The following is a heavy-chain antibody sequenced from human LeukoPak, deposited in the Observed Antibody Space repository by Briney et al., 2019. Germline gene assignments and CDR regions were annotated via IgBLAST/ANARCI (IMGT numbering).Heavy chain of an antibody. V-gene: IGHV3-21*01. Sequence: GGSLRLSCRASGFIFSSYALNWVRRAPGQWLEWVSSISSSSGDIYYTDSVKGRFTISRDNARKSLYLQMNSLRVEDTAVYYCVRDYGGSSGAFDLWGQGTMVTVSS. CDR2: ISSSSGDI. J-gene: IGHJ3*01. CDR3: VRDYGGSSGAFDL. D-gene: IGHD4-23*01. CDR1: GFIFSSYA.